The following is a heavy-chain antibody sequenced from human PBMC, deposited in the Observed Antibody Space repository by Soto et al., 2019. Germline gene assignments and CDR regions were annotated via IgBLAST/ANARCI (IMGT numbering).Heavy chain of an antibody. V-gene: IGHV1-69*01. Sequence: QVQLVQSGAEVRKPGSSLRDSCKSSGATFSTTGISWVRQAPGQGLEWMGGIIPLFGTPKYERKFQGRVSLPAPESTNTVYMEVNSTRPDTPVVYYCARAAPVPCGGGRCYRLDGSVDSWGQGSLVIVSS. J-gene: IGHJ5*01. CDR2: IIPLFGTP. CDR3: ARAAPVPCGGGRCYRLDGSVDS. D-gene: IGHD2-21*01. CDR1: GATFSTTG.